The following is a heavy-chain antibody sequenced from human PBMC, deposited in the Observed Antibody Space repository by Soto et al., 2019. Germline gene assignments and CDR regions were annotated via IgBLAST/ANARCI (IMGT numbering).Heavy chain of an antibody. V-gene: IGHV3-21*01. J-gene: IGHJ5*02. Sequence: EVQLVESGGGLVKPGGSLRLSCAASGFTFSSYSMNWVRQAPGKGLEWVSSISSSRSYIYYADSVKGRFTISRDNAKNSLDLQMNSLRAEDTAVYYCARDVTSSTYYYLSPGGFDPWGQGTLVTVSS. CDR3: ARDVTSSTYYYLSPGGFDP. D-gene: IGHD3-22*01. CDR2: ISSSRSYI. CDR1: GFTFSSYS.